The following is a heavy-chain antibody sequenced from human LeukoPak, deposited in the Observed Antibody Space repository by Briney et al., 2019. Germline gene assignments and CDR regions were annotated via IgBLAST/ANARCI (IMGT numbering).Heavy chain of an antibody. CDR2: IWYDGSNK. CDR3: AKDLSYYYDSSGYNFDY. CDR1: GFTFCSYG. J-gene: IGHJ4*02. D-gene: IGHD3-22*01. V-gene: IGHV3-33*06. Sequence: PGGSLRLSCAASGFTFCSYGMHWVRQAPGKGLEWVAVIWYDGSNKYYADSVKGRFTISRDNSKNTLYLQMNSLRAEDTAVYYCAKDLSYYYDSSGYNFDYWGQGTLVTVSS.